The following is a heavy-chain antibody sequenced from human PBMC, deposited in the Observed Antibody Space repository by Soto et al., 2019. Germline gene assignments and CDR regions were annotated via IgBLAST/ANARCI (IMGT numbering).Heavy chain of an antibody. V-gene: IGHV1-18*01. CDR1: GYTFTSYG. D-gene: IGHD2-2*01. J-gene: IGHJ5*02. Sequence: ASVKVSCKASGYTFTSYGISWVRQAPGQGLEWMGWISAYNGNTNYAQKLQGRVTMTTDTSTSTAYMELRSLRSDDTAVYYCARDGGAYIVVVPAAAVGWFDPWGQGTLVTVSS. CDR2: ISAYNGNT. CDR3: ARDGGAYIVVVPAAAVGWFDP.